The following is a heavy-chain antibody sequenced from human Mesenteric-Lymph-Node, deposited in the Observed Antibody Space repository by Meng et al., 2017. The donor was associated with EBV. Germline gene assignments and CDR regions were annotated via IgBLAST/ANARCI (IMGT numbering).Heavy chain of an antibody. D-gene: IGHD6-13*01. Sequence: QVQLVQSGAEVKKXXASVKVSXKASGSTFTSYDINWVRQATGQGLEWMGWMNPNSGNTGYAQKFQGRVTMTRNTSISTAYMELSSLRSEDTAVYYCARKRGRIAAAGSEGDWFDPWGQGTLVTVSS. CDR3: ARKRGRIAAAGSEGDWFDP. CDR1: GSTFTSYD. CDR2: MNPNSGNT. J-gene: IGHJ5*02. V-gene: IGHV1-8*01.